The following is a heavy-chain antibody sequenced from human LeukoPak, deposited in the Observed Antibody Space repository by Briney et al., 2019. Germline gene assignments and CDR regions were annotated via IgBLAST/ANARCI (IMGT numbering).Heavy chain of an antibody. J-gene: IGHJ4*02. CDR3: ARENSGSYREFDY. CDR2: IYTSGST. Sequence: SETLSLTCTVSGGSISSYYWSWIRQPAGKGQEWIGRIYTSGSTNYDASLKSRVSMSVDTSKNQFSLKLSSVTAADTAVFYCARENSGSYREFDYWGQGTLVTVSS. V-gene: IGHV4-4*07. CDR1: GGSISSYY. D-gene: IGHD1-26*01.